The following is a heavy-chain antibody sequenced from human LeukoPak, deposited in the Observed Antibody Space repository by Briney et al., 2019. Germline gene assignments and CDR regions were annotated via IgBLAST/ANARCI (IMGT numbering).Heavy chain of an antibody. CDR1: GYSFSTHW. CDR2: INPSGGFT. Sequence: ASVKVSCKASGYSFSTHWMHWVRQAPGQGLEWMGIINPSGGFTSYAQKLQGRVTVARDMSTSTVYMELSNLRSEDTAVYYCARDQSGEWELLSGWWFDPWGQGTLVTVSS. CDR3: ARDQSGEWELLSGWWFDP. D-gene: IGHD1-26*01. V-gene: IGHV1-46*01. J-gene: IGHJ5*02.